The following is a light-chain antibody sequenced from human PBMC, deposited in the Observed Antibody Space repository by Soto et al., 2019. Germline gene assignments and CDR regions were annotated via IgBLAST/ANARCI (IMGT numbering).Light chain of an antibody. J-gene: IGLJ1*01. CDR3: QSYDSSLSGYV. V-gene: IGLV1-40*01. Sequence: QSVLTQPPSVSEAPGQRVTISCTGSSSNIGAGYEAHWYQQVPGTAPKLLIYENNNRSSGVPDRFSGYKSGTSASLAITGFKAEDEAEYYCQSYDSSLSGYVFGTGTKLTVL. CDR2: ENN. CDR1: SSNIGAGYE.